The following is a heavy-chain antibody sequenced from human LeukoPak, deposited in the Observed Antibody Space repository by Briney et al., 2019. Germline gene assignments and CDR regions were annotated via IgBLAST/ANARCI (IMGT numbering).Heavy chain of an antibody. CDR2: IYSGGST. D-gene: IGHD6-19*01. CDR3: ARDKIAVAGHYYYYGMDV. J-gene: IGHJ6*02. CDR1: GFTVSSNY. V-gene: IGHV3-53*01. Sequence: GGSLRLSCAASGFTVSSNYMSWVRQAPGKGLEWVSVIYSGGSTYYADSVKGRFTISRDNSKNTLYLQMNSLGAEDTAVYYCARDKIAVAGHYYYYGMDVWGQGTTVTVSS.